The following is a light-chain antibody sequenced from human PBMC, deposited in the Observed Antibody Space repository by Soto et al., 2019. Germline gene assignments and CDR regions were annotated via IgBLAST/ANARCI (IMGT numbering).Light chain of an antibody. CDR3: QQRSNWPQLT. Sequence: EIVLTQSPATLSLSPGERATLSCRASQSVTSYLAWYQQKPGQAPRLLIYDASNRATGIPARFSGSGSGTEFTLTISSIEPEDFAVYYCQQRSNWPQLTFGGGTKVEIK. J-gene: IGKJ4*01. V-gene: IGKV3-11*01. CDR1: QSVTSY. CDR2: DAS.